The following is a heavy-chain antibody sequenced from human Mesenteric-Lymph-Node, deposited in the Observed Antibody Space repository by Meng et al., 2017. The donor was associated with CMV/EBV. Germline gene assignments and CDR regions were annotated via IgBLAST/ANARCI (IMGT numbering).Heavy chain of an antibody. D-gene: IGHD3-3*01. Sequence: GESLKISCAASGFTFSGYWMSWVRQVPGKGLEWVANIKQDGSEKYYVDSVKGRFTISRDNAKNSLYLQMNSLRAEDTAVYYCANYDFWSGYPHDYYYGMDVWGQGTTVTVSS. CDR2: IKQDGSEK. J-gene: IGHJ6*02. CDR1: GFTFSGYW. CDR3: ANYDFWSGYPHDYYYGMDV. V-gene: IGHV3-7*01.